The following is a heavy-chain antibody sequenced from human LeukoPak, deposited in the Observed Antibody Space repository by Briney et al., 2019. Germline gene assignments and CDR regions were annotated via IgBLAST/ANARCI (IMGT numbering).Heavy chain of an antibody. V-gene: IGHV4-34*01. Sequence: PSETLSLTCTVSGGSISSYYWSWIRQPPGKGLEWIGEINHSGSTNYNPSLKSRVTISVDTSKNQFSLKLSSVTAADTAVYYCARGSRAYSSSWYRPNDAFDIWGQGTMVTVSS. CDR1: GGSISSYY. D-gene: IGHD6-13*01. J-gene: IGHJ3*02. CDR3: ARGSRAYSSSWYRPNDAFDI. CDR2: INHSGST.